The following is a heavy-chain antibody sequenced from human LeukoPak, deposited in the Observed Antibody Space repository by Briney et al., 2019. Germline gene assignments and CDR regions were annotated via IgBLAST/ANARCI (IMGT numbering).Heavy chain of an antibody. CDR1: GFTFRSYN. CDR2: ISSSSSYI. V-gene: IGHV3-21*01. D-gene: IGHD1-1*01. CDR3: ARGTSRADY. Sequence: GGSLRLSCAASGFTFRSYNMNWVRQAPGKRPEWVSSISSSSSYIYYADSVKGRFTISRDNAKNSLYLQMNSLRAEDTALYYCARGTSRADYWGQGTLVTVSS. J-gene: IGHJ4*02.